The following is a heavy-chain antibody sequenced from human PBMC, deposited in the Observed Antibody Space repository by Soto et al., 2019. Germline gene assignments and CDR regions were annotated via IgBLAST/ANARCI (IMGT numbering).Heavy chain of an antibody. CDR1: GFTFSSYA. CDR3: ANTLHPYGSFIYGMDV. CDR2: ISGSGGST. D-gene: IGHD3-10*01. J-gene: IGHJ6*02. Sequence: GGSLRLSCAASGFTFSSYAMSWVRQAPGKGLEWVSAISGSGGSTYYADSVKGRFTISRDNSKNTLYLQMDSLRAEDTAVYYCANTLHPYGSFIYGMDVWGQGTTVTVSS. V-gene: IGHV3-23*01.